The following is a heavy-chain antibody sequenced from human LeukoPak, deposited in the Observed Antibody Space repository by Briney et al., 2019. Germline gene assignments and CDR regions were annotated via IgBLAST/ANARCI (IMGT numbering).Heavy chain of an antibody. Sequence: SETLSLTCTVSGGSISSYYWSWIRQPPGNGLEWIGYIYYSGSTNYNPSLKSRVTISVDTSKNQFSLKLSSVTAADTAVYYCARKYSSSWYDWFDPWGQGTLVTVSS. CDR3: ARKYSSSWYDWFDP. CDR1: GGSISSYY. CDR2: IYYSGST. V-gene: IGHV4-59*01. J-gene: IGHJ5*02. D-gene: IGHD6-13*01.